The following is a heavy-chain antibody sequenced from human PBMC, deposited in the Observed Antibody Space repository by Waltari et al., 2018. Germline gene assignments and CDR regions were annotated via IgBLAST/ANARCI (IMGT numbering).Heavy chain of an antibody. D-gene: IGHD3-10*01. CDR2: ISGSGGST. CDR3: AKGYYYGSGRGYYFDY. Sequence: EVQLLESGGGLVQPGVSLSLSCAASGFTFSSYAMSWVRQAPGKGLEWVSAISGSGGSTYYADSVKGRFTISRDNSKNTLYLQMNSLRAEDTAVYYCAKGYYYGSGRGYYFDYWGQGTLVTVSS. CDR1: GFTFSSYA. J-gene: IGHJ4*02. V-gene: IGHV3-23*01.